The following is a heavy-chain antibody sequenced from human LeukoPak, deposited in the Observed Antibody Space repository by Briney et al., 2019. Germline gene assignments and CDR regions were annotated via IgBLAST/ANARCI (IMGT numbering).Heavy chain of an antibody. CDR1: GYTFTSYY. V-gene: IGHV1-2*06. Sequence: GASVKVSCKASGYTFTSYYMHWVRQAPGQGLEWMGRINPNSGGTNYAQKFQGRVTMTRDTSISTAYMELSRLRSDDTAVYYCARPAYDSSGYSSDYWGRGTLVTVSS. CDR2: INPNSGGT. J-gene: IGHJ4*02. D-gene: IGHD3-22*01. CDR3: ARPAYDSSGYSSDY.